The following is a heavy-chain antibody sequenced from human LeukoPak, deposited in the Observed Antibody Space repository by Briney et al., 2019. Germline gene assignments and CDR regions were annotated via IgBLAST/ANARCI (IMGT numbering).Heavy chain of an antibody. CDR1: GFTFRNYA. Sequence: LSCAXXGFTFRNYAMSWVRQAPGKGLEWVXGISSDGRAFYADSVKGRFTISRDNSKNTLYLQMNSLRAEDTAVYYCAKEAAVIAIPYFDYWGQGTLVTVSS. V-gene: IGHV3-23*01. D-gene: IGHD2-21*01. J-gene: IGHJ4*02. CDR2: ISSDGRA. CDR3: AKEAAVIAIPYFDY.